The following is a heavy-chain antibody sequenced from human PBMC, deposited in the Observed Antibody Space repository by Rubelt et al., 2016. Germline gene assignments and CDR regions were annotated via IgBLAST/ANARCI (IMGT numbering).Heavy chain of an antibody. CDR2: ISYDGSNK. D-gene: IGHD6-6*01. J-gene: IGHJ4*02. V-gene: IGHV3-30*04. CDR3: ARASHVNEDSSSSPFDY. Sequence: GEGLEWVVVISYDGSNKYYADSVKGRFTISRDNSKNTLYLQMNSLRAEDTAVYYCARASHVNEDSSSSPFDYWGQGTLVTVSS.